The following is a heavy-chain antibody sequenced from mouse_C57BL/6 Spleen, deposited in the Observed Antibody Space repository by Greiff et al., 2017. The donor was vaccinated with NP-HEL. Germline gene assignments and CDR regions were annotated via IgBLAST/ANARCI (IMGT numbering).Heavy chain of an antibody. CDR1: GYTFTDYE. D-gene: IGHD2-1*01. V-gene: IGHV1-15*01. CDR3: TNSYGNYIDY. Sequence: VQLQQSGAELVRPGASVTLSCKASGYTFTDYEMHWVKQTPVHGLEWIGAIDPETGGTAYNQKFKGKAILTADKSSSTAYMELRSLTSEDSAVYYCTNSYGNYIDYWGQGTTLTVSS. J-gene: IGHJ2*01. CDR2: IDPETGGT.